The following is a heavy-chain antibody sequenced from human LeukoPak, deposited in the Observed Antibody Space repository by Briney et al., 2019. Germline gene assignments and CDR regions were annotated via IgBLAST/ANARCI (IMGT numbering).Heavy chain of an antibody. CDR2: INSDGSTT. V-gene: IGHV3-74*01. J-gene: IGHJ4*02. CDR3: ARGLRYFDWSFDY. CDR1: GFTFSSYW. D-gene: IGHD3-9*01. Sequence: PGGSLRLSCAASGFTFSSYWMHWVRQAPGKGLVWVSRINSDGSTTTYADSVKGRFTISRDNAKNSLYLQMNSLRAEDTAVYYCARGLRYFDWSFDYWGQGTLVTVSS.